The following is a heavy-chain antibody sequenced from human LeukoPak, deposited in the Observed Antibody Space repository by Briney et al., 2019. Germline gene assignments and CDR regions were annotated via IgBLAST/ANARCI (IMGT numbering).Heavy chain of an antibody. CDR2: ISGSGGST. CDR3: ARGTPYSSSWDYFDY. D-gene: IGHD6-13*01. CDR1: GFTFSSYA. V-gene: IGHV3-23*01. J-gene: IGHJ4*02. Sequence: GGSLRLSCAASGFTFSSYAMSWVRQAPGKGLEWVSAISGSGGSTYYADSVKGRFTISRDNSKNTLYLQMNSLRAEDTAVYYCARGTPYSSSWDYFDYWGQGTLVTVSS.